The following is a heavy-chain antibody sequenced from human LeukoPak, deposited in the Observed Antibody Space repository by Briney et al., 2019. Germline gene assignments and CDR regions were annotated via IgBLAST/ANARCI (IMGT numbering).Heavy chain of an antibody. Sequence: GGSLRLSCAASGFTFSTYRMNWVRQAPGKGLEWVSSITSGSFIYYADSLKGRFTISGDNAKDSLYLQMSSLGAEDTAVYYCARGSAYYYESSGIDFWGQGTLVTVSS. D-gene: IGHD3-22*01. CDR1: GFTFSTYR. CDR2: ITSGSFI. CDR3: ARGSAYYYESSGIDF. J-gene: IGHJ4*02. V-gene: IGHV3-21*01.